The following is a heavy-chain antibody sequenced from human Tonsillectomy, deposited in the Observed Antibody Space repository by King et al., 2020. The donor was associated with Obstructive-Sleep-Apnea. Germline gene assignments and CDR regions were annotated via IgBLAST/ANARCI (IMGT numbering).Heavy chain of an antibody. J-gene: IGHJ4*02. CDR3: TTDWAGIVVVVNFDY. CDR2: IKSKTDGGTT. D-gene: IGHD2-15*01. V-gene: IGHV3-15*01. CDR1: GFTFSNAW. Sequence: VQLVESGGGLVKPGGSLRLSCAASGFTFSNAWMSWVRQAPGKGREWVGRIKSKTDGGTTDYAAPVKGRFTISRDDSKNNLYLQMNSLKTEDTAVYYCTTDWAGIVVVVNFDYWGQGTLVTVSS.